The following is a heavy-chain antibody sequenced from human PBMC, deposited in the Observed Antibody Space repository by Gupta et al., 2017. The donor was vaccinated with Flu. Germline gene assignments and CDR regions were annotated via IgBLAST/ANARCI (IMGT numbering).Heavy chain of an antibody. CDR1: GGSISSGSYY. Sequence: QVQLQESGPGLVKPSQTLSLTCTVSGGSISSGSYYWSWIRQPAGKGLEWIERIYTSGSTNYNPSLKSRVTISVDTSKNQFSLKLSSVTAADTAVYYCASLWFGELFRSDAFDIWGQGTMVTVSS. CDR3: ASLWFGELFRSDAFDI. D-gene: IGHD3-10*01. V-gene: IGHV4-61*02. J-gene: IGHJ3*02. CDR2: IYTSGST.